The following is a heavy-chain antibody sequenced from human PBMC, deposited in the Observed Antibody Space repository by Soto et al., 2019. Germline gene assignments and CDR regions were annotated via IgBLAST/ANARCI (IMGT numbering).Heavy chain of an antibody. J-gene: IGHJ6*02. CDR1: GGTFSSYA. V-gene: IGHV1-69*13. Sequence: SVKVSCKASGGTFSSYAISWVRQAPGQGLEWMGGIIPIFGTANYAQKFQGRVTITADESTSTAYIELSSMRSEDTAVYYCASHVPAAGYYYDMYVWGQGTPVTSP. CDR3: ASHVPAAGYYYDMYV. CDR2: IIPIFGTA. D-gene: IGHD2-2*01.